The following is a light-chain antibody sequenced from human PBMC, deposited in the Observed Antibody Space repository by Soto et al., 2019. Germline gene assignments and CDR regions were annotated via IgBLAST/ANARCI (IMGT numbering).Light chain of an antibody. Sequence: DIQMTQSPSTLSASVGDRATITCRASQGISTYLNWYQQKPGKAPKLLIYAASSLQSGVPSRFSGSGSETDFTLTISSLQPEDFATYSCQQSYSTTWTFGQGTKVDIK. V-gene: IGKV1-39*01. J-gene: IGKJ1*01. CDR3: QQSYSTTWT. CDR2: AAS. CDR1: QGISTY.